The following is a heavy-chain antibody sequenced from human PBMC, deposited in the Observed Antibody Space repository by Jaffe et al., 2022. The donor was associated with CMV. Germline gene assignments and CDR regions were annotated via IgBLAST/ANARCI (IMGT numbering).Heavy chain of an antibody. Sequence: VESGGGLVKPGGSLRLSCVASGFIFSEFGMNWVRQAPGRGLEWITCISRSSSYIYSADSLRGRFTISRDNAHNSVYLEMKNVRADDTAVYYCVRDLPDPTGYKGGFDIWGQGTMVTVSS. V-gene: IGHV3-21*05. CDR3: VRDLPDPTGYKGGFDI. CDR2: ISRSSSYI. D-gene: IGHD3-9*01. CDR1: GFIFSEFG. J-gene: IGHJ3*02.